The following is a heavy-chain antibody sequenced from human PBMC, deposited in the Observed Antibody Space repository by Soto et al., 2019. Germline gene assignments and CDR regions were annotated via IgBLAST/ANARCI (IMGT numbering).Heavy chain of an antibody. D-gene: IGHD3-10*01. V-gene: IGHV3-30*03. J-gene: IGHJ4*02. Sequence: QVQLVESGGGVVQPGRSLRLSCAASGFTFSSYGMHWVRQAPGKGLEWVTAISYDGSNKHYADSVKGRFTISRDNSKNSLYLQMNSLTAEDTALNYCGGAGCYGSGSSCFLENWGQGTLVPVSS. CDR3: GGAGCYGSGSSCFLEN. CDR2: ISYDGSNK. CDR1: GFTFSSYG.